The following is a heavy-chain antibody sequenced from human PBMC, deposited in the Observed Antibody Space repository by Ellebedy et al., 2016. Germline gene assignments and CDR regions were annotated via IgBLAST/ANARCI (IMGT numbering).Heavy chain of an antibody. CDR1: GGSISSPHYY. Sequence: GSLRLXCTVSGGSISSPHYYWGWIRQPPGKGLQWIGSVYYSGSPYYNPSLKSRVAISVETSKNQFSLMLRSVTAADTAAYYCARSMATVLRVYDFWGQGTLVTVSS. V-gene: IGHV4-39*01. J-gene: IGHJ4*02. CDR3: ARSMATVLRVYDF. D-gene: IGHD2-8*01. CDR2: VYYSGSP.